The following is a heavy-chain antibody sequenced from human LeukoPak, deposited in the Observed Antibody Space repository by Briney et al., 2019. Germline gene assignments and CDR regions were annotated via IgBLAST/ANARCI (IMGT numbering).Heavy chain of an antibody. CDR3: ARGESKDSGWYEY. Sequence: ASVKVSCKASGGTFSSYAISWVRQAPGQGLEWMGRIIPIFGTANYAQKFQGRVTITTDESTSTVYMELSSLRSEDTAVYYCARGESKDSGWYEYWGQGTLATVSS. J-gene: IGHJ4*02. CDR1: GGTFSSYA. V-gene: IGHV1-69*05. CDR2: IIPIFGTA. D-gene: IGHD6-19*01.